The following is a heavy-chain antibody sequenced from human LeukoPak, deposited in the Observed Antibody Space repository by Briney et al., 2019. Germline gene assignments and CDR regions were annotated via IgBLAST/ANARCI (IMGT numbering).Heavy chain of an antibody. CDR1: GFTFSSYS. V-gene: IGHV3-21*01. D-gene: IGHD3-22*01. CDR2: ISSSSSYI. CDR3: ARVLLYYDSSGYLDY. J-gene: IGHJ4*02. Sequence: GGSLRLSCAASGFTFSSYSMNWVRQAPGKGLEWVSSISSSSSYIYYADSVKGRFTISRDNAKNSLYLQMNSLRAEDTAVYYCARVLLYYDSSGYLDYWGQGTLVTVSS.